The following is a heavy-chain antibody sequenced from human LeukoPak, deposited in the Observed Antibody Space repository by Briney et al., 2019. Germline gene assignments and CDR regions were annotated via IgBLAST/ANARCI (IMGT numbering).Heavy chain of an antibody. V-gene: IGHV3-33*08. Sequence: GGSLRLSCAASGLTFMNYDMHWVRQTPDKGLEWVAHIWHDGGKQYYADSVKGRFTISRDNSKNTLYLEMSSLRIEDTAIYYCARDPNYCSGGSCFSGITFLHYWGQGTLVTVSS. CDR2: IWHDGGKQ. CDR3: ARDPNYCSGGSCFSGITFLHY. D-gene: IGHD2-15*01. J-gene: IGHJ4*02. CDR1: GLTFMNYD.